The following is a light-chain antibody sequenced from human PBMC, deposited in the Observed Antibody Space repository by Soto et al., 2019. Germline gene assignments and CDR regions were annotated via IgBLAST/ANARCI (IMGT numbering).Light chain of an antibody. CDR1: QSISSW. CDR2: KAS. V-gene: IGKV1-5*03. CDR3: QQYNSYPLT. Sequence: DIQMTQSPSTLSASVGDRVTITCRASQSISSWLGWYQQKPGKAPKLLIYKASSLESGVPSRFSGSGSGTEFTLTISSLQPHDFATYYCQQYNSYPLTFGGGTKVEIK. J-gene: IGKJ4*01.